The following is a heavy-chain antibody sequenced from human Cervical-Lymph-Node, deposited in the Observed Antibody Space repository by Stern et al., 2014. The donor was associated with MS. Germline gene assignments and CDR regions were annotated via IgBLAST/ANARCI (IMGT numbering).Heavy chain of an antibody. CDR2: INPSGDSA. CDR3: ASGTGSKRPTGNY. D-gene: IGHD3/OR15-3a*01. CDR1: GYTFTSHY. V-gene: IGHV1-46*01. Sequence: QVQLVQSGAEVKKPGASLKVSCTASGYTFTSHYMHCVLQAPGQELVWVGIINPSGDSASYAQKFQGRVTMTRDTSTSTVYMELSSLRSEDTAVYYCASGTGSKRPTGNYWGQGTLVTVSS. J-gene: IGHJ4*02.